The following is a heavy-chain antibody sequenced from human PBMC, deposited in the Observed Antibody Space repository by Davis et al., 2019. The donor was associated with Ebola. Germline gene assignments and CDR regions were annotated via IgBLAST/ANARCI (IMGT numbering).Heavy chain of an antibody. D-gene: IGHD1-26*01. J-gene: IGHJ4*02. Sequence: GESLKISCAAYGFTFSSYSMNWVRQAPGKGLEWVSSISSSSSYIYYADSVKGRFTISRDNSKNTLYLQMNSLRAEDTAVYYCALRSGSVDYWGQGTLVTVSS. CDR1: GFTFSSYS. V-gene: IGHV3-21*01. CDR3: ALRSGSVDY. CDR2: ISSSSSYI.